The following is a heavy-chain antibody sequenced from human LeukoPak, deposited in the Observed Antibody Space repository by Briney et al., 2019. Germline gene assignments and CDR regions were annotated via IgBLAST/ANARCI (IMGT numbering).Heavy chain of an antibody. D-gene: IGHD3-10*01. CDR2: INPNSGGT. J-gene: IGHJ6*03. CDR1: GYTFTGYY. Sequence: ASVKGSCKASGYTFTGYYIHWVRQAPGQGIEWMGWINPNSGGTNYAQKFQGGVTMTRDASISTAYMELSRLSSDDTAVYYCARGVTGIYYYYYMDAWGKGTTVTVSS. CDR3: ARGVTGIYYYYYMDA. V-gene: IGHV1-2*02.